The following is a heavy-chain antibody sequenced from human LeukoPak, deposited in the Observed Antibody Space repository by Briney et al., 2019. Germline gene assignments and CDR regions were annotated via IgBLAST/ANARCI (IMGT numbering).Heavy chain of an antibody. V-gene: IGHV3-48*04. D-gene: IGHD3-10*01. CDR3: ARALRWFGEINI. J-gene: IGHJ4*02. Sequence: PGGSLRLSCAASGFIFSDYAMNWVRQAPGKGLEWVSYISSSSSTKYYADSVRGRFTSSRDIGKNIVYLRMNSLRAEDTAVYYCARALRWFGEINIWGQGTLVTVSS. CDR2: ISSSSSTK. CDR1: GFIFSDYA.